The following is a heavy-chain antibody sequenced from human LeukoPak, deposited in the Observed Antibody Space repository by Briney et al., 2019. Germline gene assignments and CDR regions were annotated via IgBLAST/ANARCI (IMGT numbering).Heavy chain of an antibody. Sequence: GGSLRLSCAASGFTFNTYAMSWVRQAPGKGLEWVSAISDSGGSAYYADSVKGRFTISRDNSKNTLYLQMNSLRAEDTAVYYCATYRQVLLPFESWGQGTLVTVSS. J-gene: IGHJ4*02. V-gene: IGHV3-23*01. CDR3: ATYRQVLLPFES. CDR2: ISDSGGSA. CDR1: GFTFNTYA. D-gene: IGHD2-8*02.